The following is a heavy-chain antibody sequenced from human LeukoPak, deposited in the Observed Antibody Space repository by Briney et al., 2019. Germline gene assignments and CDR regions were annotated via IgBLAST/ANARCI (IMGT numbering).Heavy chain of an antibody. CDR2: ISYDGSNK. V-gene: IGHV3-30-3*01. Sequence: GGSLRLSCAASGFTFSSYAMHWVRQAPGKGLEWVAVISYDGSNKYYADSVKGRFTISRDNSKNTLYLQMNSLRAEDTAVYYCARDYHYYDSSGYYFWQYFDYWGQGNLVTVSS. D-gene: IGHD3-22*01. CDR3: ARDYHYYDSSGYYFWQYFDY. J-gene: IGHJ4*02. CDR1: GFTFSSYA.